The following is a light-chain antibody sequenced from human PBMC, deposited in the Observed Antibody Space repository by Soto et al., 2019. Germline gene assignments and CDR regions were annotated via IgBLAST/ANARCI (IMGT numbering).Light chain of an antibody. Sequence: QSALTQPPSASGSPGQSVTISCTGTSSDVGDYNYVSWYQQHPGKAPKLMIYDVSKRPSGVPYRFSGSKSGNAASLTVSGLQGEDEADYYCSSYAGSSWVFGGGTKLTVL. CDR3: SSYAGSSWV. CDR2: DVS. V-gene: IGLV2-8*01. J-gene: IGLJ3*02. CDR1: SSDVGDYNY.